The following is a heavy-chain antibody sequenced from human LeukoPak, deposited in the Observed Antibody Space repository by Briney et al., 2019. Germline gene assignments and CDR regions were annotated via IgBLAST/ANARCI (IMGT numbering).Heavy chain of an antibody. CDR1: GFTFSSYW. D-gene: IGHD3-16*01. Sequence: GGSLRLSCAASGFTFSSYWMHWVRQAPGKGLVWVSRIKSDGSSTSYADSVKGRFTISRDNAKNTLHLQMNSLRAEDTAVHYCVLGGFDYWGQGTLVTVSS. CDR2: IKSDGSST. V-gene: IGHV3-74*01. CDR3: VLGGFDY. J-gene: IGHJ4*02.